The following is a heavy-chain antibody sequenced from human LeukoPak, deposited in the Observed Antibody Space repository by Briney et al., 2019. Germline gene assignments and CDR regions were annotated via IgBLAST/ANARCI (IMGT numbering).Heavy chain of an antibody. Sequence: PGRSLRLSCAASGFTFSSYALQWVRQAPGKGLEWVALISYDGSNEYYADSVKGRFIISRDNSKNTLYLQMNSLRAEDTAVYHCAKALGGYSGYDPKDAFDIWGQGTMVTVSS. CDR2: ISYDGSNE. D-gene: IGHD5-12*01. CDR3: AKALGGYSGYDPKDAFDI. J-gene: IGHJ3*02. CDR1: GFTFSSYA. V-gene: IGHV3-30-3*01.